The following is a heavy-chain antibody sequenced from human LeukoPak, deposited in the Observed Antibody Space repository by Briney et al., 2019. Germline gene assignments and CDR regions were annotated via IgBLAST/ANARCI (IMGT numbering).Heavy chain of an antibody. CDR2: ISYDGSNK. CDR1: GFTFSSYG. V-gene: IGHV3-30*18. J-gene: IGHJ4*02. D-gene: IGHD3-3*01. CDR3: AKEGFFD. Sequence: GGSLRLSCAASGFTFSSYGMHWVRQAPGKGLEWVAVISYDGSNKYYADSVKSRFTISRDNSKNTLYLQMNSLRAEDTAVYYCAKEGFFDWGQGTLVTVSS.